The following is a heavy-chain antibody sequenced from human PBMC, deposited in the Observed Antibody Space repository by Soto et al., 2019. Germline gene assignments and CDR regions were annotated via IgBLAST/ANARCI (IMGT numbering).Heavy chain of an antibody. D-gene: IGHD1-26*01. CDR1: GFTFSSYG. CDR3: AKDLTRGSYGYYGMDV. J-gene: IGHJ6*02. CDR2: ISYDGSNK. V-gene: IGHV3-30*18. Sequence: QVQLVESGGGVVQPGRSLRLSCAASGFTFSSYGMHWVRQAPGKGLEWVAVISYDGSNKYYADSVKGRFTISRDNSKNXLYLQMNSLRAEDTAVYYCAKDLTRGSYGYYGMDVWGQGTTVTVSS.